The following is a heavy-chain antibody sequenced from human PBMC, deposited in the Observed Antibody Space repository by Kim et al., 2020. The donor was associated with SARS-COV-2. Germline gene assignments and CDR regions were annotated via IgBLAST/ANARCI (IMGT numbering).Heavy chain of an antibody. Sequence: GKTHYGDSVRGRFTNSRDNTENIVYLQLNTLRVEDTAVYYCARDQVEGYWSGGQGTLVTVSS. D-gene: IGHD2-8*02. J-gene: IGHJ4*02. CDR2: GKT. CDR3: ARDQVEGYWS. V-gene: IGHV3-66*01.